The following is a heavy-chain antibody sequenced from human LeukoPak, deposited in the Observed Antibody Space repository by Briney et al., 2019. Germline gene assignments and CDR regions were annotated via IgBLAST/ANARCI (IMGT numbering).Heavy chain of an antibody. D-gene: IGHD6-19*01. CDR1: GGSISSYY. CDR3: AREPYSSGSYYYYYGMDV. V-gene: IGHV4-4*07. Sequence: SETLSLTCTVSGGSISSYYWSWIRQPAGKGLEWIGRIYTSGSTNYNPSLKSRVTMSVDTSKNQFSLKLSSVTAADTAVYYCAREPYSSGSYYYYYGMDVWGQGTTVTVSS. CDR2: IYTSGST. J-gene: IGHJ6*02.